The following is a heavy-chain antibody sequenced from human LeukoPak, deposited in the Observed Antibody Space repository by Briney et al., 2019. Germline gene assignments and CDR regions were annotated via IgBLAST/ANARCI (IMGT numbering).Heavy chain of an antibody. D-gene: IGHD2-15*01. CDR2: MNPVSGNT. J-gene: IGHJ4*02. V-gene: IGHV1-8*01. CDR1: GDRFTTYD. CDR3: TRKWSSTLPPFDL. Sequence: LLKVSCKASGDRFTTYDINWWRQATGERGLWMGWMNPVSGNTGSAQKFQGRVAMIRSTSTGTAYMQLYSLTSEDTAVYFCTRKWSSTLPPFDLWGQGTLVSVYS.